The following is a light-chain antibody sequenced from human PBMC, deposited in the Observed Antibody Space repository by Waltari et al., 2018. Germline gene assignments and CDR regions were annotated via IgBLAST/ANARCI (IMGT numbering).Light chain of an antibody. CDR3: CSYAGTYRWV. Sequence: QSALTQPRSVSGSPGQSVTIPCTGTSSNVGTYTYVSCYQQLPGKAPNPMIAEVFKRPSGVPDRFSGSKSGYTASLTISGLQAEDEADYYCCSYAGTYRWVFGGGTKVTVL. CDR2: EVF. J-gene: IGLJ3*02. V-gene: IGLV2-11*01. CDR1: SSNVGTYTY.